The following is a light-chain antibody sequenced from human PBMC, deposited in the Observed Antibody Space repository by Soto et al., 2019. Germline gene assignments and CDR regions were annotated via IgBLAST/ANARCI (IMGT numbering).Light chain of an antibody. J-gene: IGLJ1*01. Sequence: QLVLTQPPSASGSPGQSVTISCTGTKNDIGVYDFVSWYQHHPGKAPRLIIYEVVQRPSGVPDRFSGSKSGNTASLTVSGLQAADEADYFCKSYAGSNTYVFGSGTKLTVX. V-gene: IGLV2-8*01. CDR3: KSYAGSNTYV. CDR2: EVV. CDR1: KNDIGVYDF.